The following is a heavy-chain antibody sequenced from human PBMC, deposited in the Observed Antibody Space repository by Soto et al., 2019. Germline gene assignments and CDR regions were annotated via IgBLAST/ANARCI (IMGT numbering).Heavy chain of an antibody. D-gene: IGHD6-13*01. Sequence: QVQLVESGGGVVQPGRSLRLSCAASGFTFSSYGMHWVRQAPGKGLEWVAVIWYDGSNKYYADSVKGRFTISRDNSKNTLYRQMNSLSADDTAVYYCARDKYSSSWDHPFHWGQGTLVTVSS. J-gene: IGHJ4*02. CDR1: GFTFSSYG. CDR2: IWYDGSNK. CDR3: ARDKYSSSWDHPFH. V-gene: IGHV3-33*01.